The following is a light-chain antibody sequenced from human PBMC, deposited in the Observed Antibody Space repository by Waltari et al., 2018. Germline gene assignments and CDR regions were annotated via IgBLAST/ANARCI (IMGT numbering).Light chain of an antibody. J-gene: IGKJ4*01. CDR2: AAS. CDR1: QTISTY. CDR3: QQSYISPRT. Sequence: DIQMTQSPSSLSASEGDRVTITCRASQTISTYLNCYQQKPGKAPKLLIYAASSLQVGVPSRFSGSGSGTDFKLTISSLQPEDFATYYCQQSYISPRTFGGGTKVEI. V-gene: IGKV1-39*01.